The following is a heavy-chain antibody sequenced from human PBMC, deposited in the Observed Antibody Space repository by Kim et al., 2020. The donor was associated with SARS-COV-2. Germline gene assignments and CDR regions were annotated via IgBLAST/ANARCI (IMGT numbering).Heavy chain of an antibody. D-gene: IGHD2-2*01. Sequence: GGSMRLSCAASGFTFNNYAMHWVRQAPGKGQEWVSLISGDGGNTYYAASVKGRFTISRDNSTSSLYLQMSSLRTEDTDLYYCAKGVAIVPAAATAWGQG. V-gene: IGHV3-43*02. CDR2: ISGDGGNT. CDR3: AKGVAIVPAAATA. CDR1: GFTFNNYA. J-gene: IGHJ5*02.